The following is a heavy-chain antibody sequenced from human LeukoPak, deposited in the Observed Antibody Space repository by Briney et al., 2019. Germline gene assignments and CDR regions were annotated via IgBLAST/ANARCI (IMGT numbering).Heavy chain of an antibody. CDR2: ISDSGGST. V-gene: IGHV3-23*01. D-gene: IGHD4-11*01. CDR1: GFTFSSYG. Sequence: GGSLRLSCAASGFTFSSYGMNWVRQAPGKGLEWVSTISDSGGSTYYADSVKGRFTISRDNSKNTLYLQMNSLRVEDTAVYYCAKRSPYSEAYFDYWGQGTLVTVSS. J-gene: IGHJ4*02. CDR3: AKRSPYSEAYFDY.